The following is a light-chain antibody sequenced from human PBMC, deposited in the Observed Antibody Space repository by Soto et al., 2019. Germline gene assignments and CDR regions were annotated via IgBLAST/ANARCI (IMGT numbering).Light chain of an antibody. CDR2: EVT. CDR1: SSDVGGYNY. Sequence: QSALTQPPSASGSPGQSVTLSCTGTSSDVGGYNYVSWYQHHPGKAPKLIIYEVTKRPSGVPDRFSGSKSGNSASLTVSGLQAEYEADYYCSSYAGSNIYVFGTGTKVTVL. CDR3: SSYAGSNIYV. V-gene: IGLV2-8*01. J-gene: IGLJ1*01.